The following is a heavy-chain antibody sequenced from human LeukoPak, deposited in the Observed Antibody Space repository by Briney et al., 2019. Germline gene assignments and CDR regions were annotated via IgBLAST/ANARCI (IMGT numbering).Heavy chain of an antibody. CDR1: GFTFSNYA. D-gene: IGHD2-15*01. V-gene: IGHV3-23*01. J-gene: IGHJ4*02. CDR2: ISSNSGSI. Sequence: GRSLRLSCAASGFTFSNYAMNWVRQAPGKGLEWVSVISSNSGSIFYADSVKGRFTISRDDSNTLYLQMNSLRADDTAVYYCGKSTPSSSWGQGTLVIVS. CDR3: GKSTPSSS.